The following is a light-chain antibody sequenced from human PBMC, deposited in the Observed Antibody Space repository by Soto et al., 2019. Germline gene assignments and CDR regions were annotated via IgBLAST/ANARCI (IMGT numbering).Light chain of an antibody. CDR1: QSISNW. Sequence: DIQMTQSPSTLSASVGDRVTITCRASQSISNWLAWYQQKPGKAPQLLIYDGSSLESGVPSRFRGRGSGAEFALTIRRLQPDDFATYYCKQYNSYSPKTFAQATTVEIK. J-gene: IGKJ1*01. V-gene: IGKV1-5*01. CDR2: DGS. CDR3: KQYNSYSPKT.